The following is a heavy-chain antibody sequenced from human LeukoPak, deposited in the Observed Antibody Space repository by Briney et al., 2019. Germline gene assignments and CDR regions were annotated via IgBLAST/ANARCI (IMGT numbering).Heavy chain of an antibody. CDR1: GGSISSSSYY. J-gene: IGHJ4*02. V-gene: IGHV4-39*07. CDR2: IYYSGST. Sequence: SETLSLTCTVSGGSISSSSYYWGWIRQPPGKGLEWIGSIYYSGSTYYNPSLKSRVTISVDTSKNQFSLKLSSVTAADTAVYYCARVWQQLAYFDYWGQGTLVTVSS. D-gene: IGHD6-13*01. CDR3: ARVWQQLAYFDY.